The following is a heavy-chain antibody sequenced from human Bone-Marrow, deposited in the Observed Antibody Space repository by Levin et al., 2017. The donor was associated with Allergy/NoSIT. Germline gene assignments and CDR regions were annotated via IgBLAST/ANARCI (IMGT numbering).Heavy chain of an antibody. V-gene: IGHV3-49*03. CDR3: ARTSYYDTSGYYYGHIQH. D-gene: IGHD3-22*01. CDR1: GFTFGDSV. J-gene: IGHJ1*01. CDR2: IRSKPYGGTT. Sequence: GGSLRLSCSGSGFTFGDSVVNWFRQAPGKGLEWVGFIRSKPYGGTTEYAASVKGRFSISRDDSKSIAYLQVNSLKTDDTATYYCARTSYYDTSGYYYGHIQHWGQGTLVTVSS.